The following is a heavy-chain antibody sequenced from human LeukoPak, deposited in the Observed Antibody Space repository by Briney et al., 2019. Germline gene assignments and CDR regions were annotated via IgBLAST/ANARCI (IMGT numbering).Heavy chain of an antibody. CDR3: AKENPSGEGGSYWPPSDY. D-gene: IGHD1-26*01. CDR2: ISGSGGST. V-gene: IGHV3-23*01. Sequence: GGSLRLSCAASGFTFSSYAMSWVRQAPGKGLEWVSAISGSGGSTYYADSVKGRFTISRDNSKNTLYLQMNSLRAEDTAVYYCAKENPSGEGGSYWPPSDYWGQGTLVTVSS. CDR1: GFTFSSYA. J-gene: IGHJ4*02.